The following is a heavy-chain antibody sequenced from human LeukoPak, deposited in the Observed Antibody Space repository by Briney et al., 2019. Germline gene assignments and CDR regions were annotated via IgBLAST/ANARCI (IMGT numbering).Heavy chain of an antibody. J-gene: IGHJ4*02. CDR1: GFTFSSYS. CDR2: ISSSSTI. CDR3: ARDYSGIAAAGTIDY. D-gene: IGHD6-13*01. V-gene: IGHV3-48*01. Sequence: GGSLRLSCAASGFTFSSYSMNWVRQAPGKGLEWVSYISSSSTIYYADSVKGRFTISRDNAKNSLYLQMNSLRAEDTAVYYCARDYSGIAAAGTIDYWGQGTLVTVSS.